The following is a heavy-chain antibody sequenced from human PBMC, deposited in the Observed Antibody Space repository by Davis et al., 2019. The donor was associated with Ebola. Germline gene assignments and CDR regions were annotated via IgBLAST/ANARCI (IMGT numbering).Heavy chain of an antibody. V-gene: IGHV1-46*01. CDR3: AKSGLSFGVVKYHYGMDV. D-gene: IGHD3-3*01. CDR1: GYTFTSYY. CDR2: INPSGGST. Sequence: AASVKVSCKASGYTFTSYYMHWVRQAPGQGFEWMGIINPSGGSTSYAQKFQGRVTMTRDTSTSTVYMELNSLRAEDTAVYYCAKSGLSFGVVKYHYGMDVWGKGTTVTVSS. J-gene: IGHJ6*04.